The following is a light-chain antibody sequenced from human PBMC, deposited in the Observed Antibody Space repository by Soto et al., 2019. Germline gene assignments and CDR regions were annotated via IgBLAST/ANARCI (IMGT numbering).Light chain of an antibody. CDR2: END. CDR3: ATWESSLSIAV. CDR1: TSNIGYNF. Sequence: QSVLTQPPSVSAAPGQRVTISCSGSTSNIGYNFVSWYQQFPGAPPKLLIFENDKRVSGTPDRFSGSKSGTSGTLAITGLPTGDEADYYCATWESSLSIAVFGGGTKLTVL. V-gene: IGLV1-51*02. J-gene: IGLJ2*01.